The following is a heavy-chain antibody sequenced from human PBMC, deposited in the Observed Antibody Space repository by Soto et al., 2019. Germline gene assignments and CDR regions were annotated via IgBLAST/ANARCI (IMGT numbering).Heavy chain of an antibody. CDR2: IYYSGST. V-gene: IGHV4-31*03. J-gene: IGHJ4*02. CDR3: ARVKFYGSGSYGFAY. CDR1: GGSISSGGYY. D-gene: IGHD3-10*01. Sequence: QVQLQESGPGLVKPSQTLSLTCTVSGGSISSGGYYWSWIRQHPGKGLEWIGYIYYSGSTYYNPSHEARVTISVDTSKNRCGLKLSSVTAADTAVYYYARVKFYGSGSYGFAYCGQGTLVTVSS.